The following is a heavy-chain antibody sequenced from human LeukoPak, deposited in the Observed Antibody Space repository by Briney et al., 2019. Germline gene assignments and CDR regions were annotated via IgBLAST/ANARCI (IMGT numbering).Heavy chain of an antibody. CDR1: GFTFSSYA. D-gene: IGHD3-3*01. CDR3: ARACGYYTYFDY. V-gene: IGHV3-23*01. J-gene: IGHJ4*02. CDR2: ISGSGDST. Sequence: PGGSLRLSCAASGFTFSSYAMSWVRQAPGKGLEWVSGISGSGDSTYYADSVKGRFTISRDNSKNTLYLQMNSLRAEDTAVYYCARACGYYTYFDYWGQGTLVSVSS.